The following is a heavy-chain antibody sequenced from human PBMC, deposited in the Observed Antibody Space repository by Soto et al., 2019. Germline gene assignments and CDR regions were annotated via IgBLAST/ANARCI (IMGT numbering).Heavy chain of an antibody. D-gene: IGHD6-19*01. V-gene: IGHV3-33*01. Sequence: PGGSLRLSCAASGFTFSSYGMHWVRQAPGKGLEWVAVIWYDGSNKYYADSVKGRFTISRDNSKNTLYLQMNSLRAEDTAVYYCAREDRIAVAGPVYNWFDPWGQGSLVTVSS. CDR1: GFTFSSYG. CDR2: IWYDGSNK. J-gene: IGHJ5*02. CDR3: AREDRIAVAGPVYNWFDP.